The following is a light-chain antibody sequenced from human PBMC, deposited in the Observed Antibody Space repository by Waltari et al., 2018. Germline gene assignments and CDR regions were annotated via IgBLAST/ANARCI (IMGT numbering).Light chain of an antibody. CDR1: SSDIGGSNS. CDR2: DVF. V-gene: IGLV2-14*03. Sequence: QSALTQPASVSGSPGQSISISCTGISSDIGGSNSVSWYQHHPGKAPKLLIYDVFNRPSGVSNRFSGSKSGNAASLAISGLQVEDEAVYYCSSYISSPPHVVFGEGTKLTVL. J-gene: IGLJ2*01. CDR3: SSYISSPPHVV.